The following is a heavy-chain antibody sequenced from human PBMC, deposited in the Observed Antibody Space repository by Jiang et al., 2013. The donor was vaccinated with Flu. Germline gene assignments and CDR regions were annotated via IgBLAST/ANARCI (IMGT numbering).Heavy chain of an antibody. CDR3: AGGPSNWYYWHPDL. D-gene: IGHD1-7*01. CDR1: GAPSTVLLTP. Sequence: PGLVKPSQTLSLTCTVTGAPSTVLLTPGPGSAAAEELEWIGVFIPLGAPTTTPPSTIESPFRLDVSKSQFSLSLTSVTAADTAVYYCAGGPSNWYYWHPDLWGRGTLVTVSS. J-gene: IGHJ2*01. V-gene: IGHV4-61*02. CDR2: FIPLGAP.